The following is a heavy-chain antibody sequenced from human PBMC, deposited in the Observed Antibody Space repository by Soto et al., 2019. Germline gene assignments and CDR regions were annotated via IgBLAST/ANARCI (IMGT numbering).Heavy chain of an antibody. CDR1: GFTFSSYA. Sequence: EVQLLESGGGLVQPGGSLRLSCAASGFTFSSYAMSWVRQAPGKGLEWVSAISGSGGSTYYADSVKGRFTISRDNSKNTLYLQMNSRRAEDTAVYYCAKDPGYCSSTSCRPRYGMDVWGQGTTVTVSS. CDR3: AKDPGYCSSTSCRPRYGMDV. CDR2: ISGSGGST. D-gene: IGHD2-2*01. V-gene: IGHV3-23*01. J-gene: IGHJ6*02.